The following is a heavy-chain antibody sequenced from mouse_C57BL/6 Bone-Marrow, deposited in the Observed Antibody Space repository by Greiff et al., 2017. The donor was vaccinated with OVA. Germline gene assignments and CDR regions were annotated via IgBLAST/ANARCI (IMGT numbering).Heavy chain of an antibody. CDR3: ARQDLSAWFAY. Sequence: EVKLVESGGGLVQPGGSLKLSCAASGFTFSDYGMAWVRQAPRKGPEWVAFISNLAYSIYYADTVTGRFTISRENAKNTLYLEMSSLRSEDTAMYYCARQDLSAWFAYWGQGTLVTVSA. D-gene: IGHD3-1*01. CDR1: GFTFSDYG. V-gene: IGHV5-15*01. CDR2: ISNLAYSI. J-gene: IGHJ3*01.